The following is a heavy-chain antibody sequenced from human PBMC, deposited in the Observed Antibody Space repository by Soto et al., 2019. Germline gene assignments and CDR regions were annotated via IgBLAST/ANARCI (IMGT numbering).Heavy chain of an antibody. V-gene: IGHV3-48*02. J-gene: IGHJ4*02. Sequence: EVQLVESGGNLVQPGGSLRLSCAASGFRFSIYSMNWVRQAPGKGLEWSAYITSDTKTIKYADSVKGRFTISRDNDKNSEYLQMNSLRDEDTAVYYCARSVEGHFDYWGQGTVVTVSA. D-gene: IGHD6-19*01. CDR2: ITSDTKTI. CDR1: GFRFSIYS. CDR3: ARSVEGHFDY.